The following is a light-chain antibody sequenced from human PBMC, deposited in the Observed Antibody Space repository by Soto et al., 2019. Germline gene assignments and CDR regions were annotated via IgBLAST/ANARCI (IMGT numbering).Light chain of an antibody. CDR3: SSYTSSSTLYV. V-gene: IGLV2-14*01. CDR2: EVS. CDR1: RSDVGGYKY. Sequence: QFALTQPASVSGSPGQSITISCTGTRSDVGGYKYVSWYQQHPGKAPKLMIYEVSNRPSGVSNRFSGSKSGNTASLTISGLQAEDEADYYCSSYTSSSTLYVFGTGTKVTVL. J-gene: IGLJ1*01.